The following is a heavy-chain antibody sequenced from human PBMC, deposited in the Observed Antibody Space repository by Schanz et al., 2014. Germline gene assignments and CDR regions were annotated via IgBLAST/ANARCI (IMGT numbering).Heavy chain of an antibody. CDR2: MNPNSGNP. Sequence: QVQLIQSGAEVKKPGASVKVSCTASGYTFTSYDINWVRQAPGQGLEWLGWMNPNSGNPGFAQKFRGRVTMTRNTSMSTAYIELHILTSEDTAVYYCAKDHAGSDILTALGNWGQGTLVTVSS. CDR3: AKDHAGSDILTALGN. D-gene: IGHD3-9*01. CDR1: GYTFTSYD. J-gene: IGHJ4*02. V-gene: IGHV1-8*01.